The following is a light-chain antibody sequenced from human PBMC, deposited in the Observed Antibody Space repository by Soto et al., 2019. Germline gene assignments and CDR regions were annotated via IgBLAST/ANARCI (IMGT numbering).Light chain of an antibody. CDR3: AAWDDSLSGPVV. CDR2: NNN. V-gene: IGLV1-47*01. Sequence: QSVLTQPPSASGTPGQRVTISCSGSSSDIGSGYVYWYQQLPGTAPKLLIYNNNQRPSGVPDRFSGSKSGTSASLAISGLRSEDEADYYCAAWDDSLSGPVVFGGGTKLTVL. CDR1: SSDIGSGY. J-gene: IGLJ2*01.